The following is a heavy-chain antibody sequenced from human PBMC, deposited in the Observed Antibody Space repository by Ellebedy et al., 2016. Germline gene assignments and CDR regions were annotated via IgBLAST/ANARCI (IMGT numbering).Heavy chain of an antibody. Sequence: SETLSLTXAVYGGSFSAYYWSWIRQPPGKGLEWIGKINHSGSTNYNPSLKSRVTISVDTSKNQFSLKLSSVTAADTAVYYCARQLGTALDWFDPWGQGALVSVSS. V-gene: IGHV4-34*01. J-gene: IGHJ5*02. CDR3: ARQLGTALDWFDP. CDR1: GGSFSAYY. D-gene: IGHD1-1*01. CDR2: INHSGST.